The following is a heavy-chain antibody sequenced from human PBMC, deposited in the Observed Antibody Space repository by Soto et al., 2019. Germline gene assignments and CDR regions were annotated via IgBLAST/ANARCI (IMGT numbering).Heavy chain of an antibody. CDR1: GFNFSDYY. D-gene: IGHD4-17*01. CDR2: ISSSSSYT. CDR3: ARAPRGEVYYFDY. V-gene: IGHV3-11*06. Sequence: QVQLVESGGGLVKPGGSLRLSCAASGFNFSDYYMSWVRQAPGKGLEWVSYISSSSSYTNYADSVKGRFTISRDNSKNSLYLQMNSLRAEDTAVYYCARAPRGEVYYFDYWGQGTLVTVSS. J-gene: IGHJ4*02.